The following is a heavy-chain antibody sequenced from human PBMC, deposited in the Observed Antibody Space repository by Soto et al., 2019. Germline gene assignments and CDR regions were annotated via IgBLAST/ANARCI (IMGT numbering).Heavy chain of an antibody. Sequence: DVQLLESGGRLAQPGGSLRLSCAASGFTFNAYSLSWVRQAPGKGLEWVSAISTTGGSTYYADSVKGRFTISRDNSQNTLSLQMNSLRAEDTAVYYCARPDGATYNFRYWGQGTLVTVSS. V-gene: IGHV3-23*01. CDR1: GFTFNAYS. CDR3: ARPDGATYNFRY. CDR2: ISTTGGST. J-gene: IGHJ4*02. D-gene: IGHD1-1*01.